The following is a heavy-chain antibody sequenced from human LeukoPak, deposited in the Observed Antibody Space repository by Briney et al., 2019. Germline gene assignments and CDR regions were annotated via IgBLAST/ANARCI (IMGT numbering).Heavy chain of an antibody. CDR1: GYTFTGYY. CDR3: ARGGRYCSGTNCYFDS. CDR2: INPNSGGT. Sequence: ASVKVSCKASGYTFTGYYMHWVRQAPGQGLEWMGWINPNSGGTKYAQKFQGRVTMTRDTSISTAYMELSRLRSDDTAVYCCARGGRYCSGTNCYFDSWGQGTLVTVSS. J-gene: IGHJ4*02. D-gene: IGHD2-15*01. V-gene: IGHV1-2*02.